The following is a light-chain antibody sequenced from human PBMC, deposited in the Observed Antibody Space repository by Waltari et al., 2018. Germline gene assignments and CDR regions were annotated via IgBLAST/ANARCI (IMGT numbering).Light chain of an antibody. Sequence: QSALTQPPSASGSPGQSVTISCTGTSSDVGAYNYVSWYQQHPGKAPKLMIYEVTKRPSGVPDRFSGSKSGNTASLTVSGLQAEDEADYYCSLYTGSNNFLWVFGGGTKLTVL. J-gene: IGLJ3*02. CDR2: EVT. V-gene: IGLV2-8*01. CDR1: SSDVGAYNY. CDR3: SLYTGSNNFLWV.